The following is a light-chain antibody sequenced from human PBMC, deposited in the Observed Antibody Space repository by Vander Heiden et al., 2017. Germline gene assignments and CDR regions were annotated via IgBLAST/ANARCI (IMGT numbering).Light chain of an antibody. V-gene: IGKV3-15*01. J-gene: IGKJ1*01. CDR3: QQYNNWPPWT. CDR1: Q. Sequence: EIVMTQSPATLSVSPGERATLSGRASQLLIYGASTRATGISARFSGSGYGTEFTLTISSRQSEDFAVYYCQQYNNWPPWTFGQGTKVEIK. CDR2: GAS.